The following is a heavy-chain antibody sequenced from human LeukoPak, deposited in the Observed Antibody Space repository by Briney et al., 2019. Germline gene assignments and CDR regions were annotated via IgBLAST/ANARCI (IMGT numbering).Heavy chain of an antibody. J-gene: IGHJ3*02. V-gene: IGHV3-64D*06. Sequence: SGGSLRLSCSASRFTFSNYAMHWVRQAPGKGLEYVSAISSDGGSTYYADSVKGRFTISRDNSKNTLFLQMSSLRAEDTAIYYCARDSGRNYRGAFDIWGQGTMVTVSS. CDR1: RFTFSNYA. CDR3: ARDSGRNYRGAFDI. CDR2: ISSDGGST. D-gene: IGHD4-23*01.